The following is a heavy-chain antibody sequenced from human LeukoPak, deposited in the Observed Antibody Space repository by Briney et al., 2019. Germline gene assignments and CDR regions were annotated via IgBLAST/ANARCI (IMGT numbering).Heavy chain of an antibody. V-gene: IGHV1-18*01. CDR2: ISAYNGNT. D-gene: IGHD2-2*02. CDR3: ARQLLYHPFDY. CDR1: GGTFSSYA. J-gene: IGHJ4*02. Sequence: ASVKVSCKASGGTFSSYAISWVRQAPGQGLEWMGWISAYNGNTNYAQKLQGRVTMTTDTSTSTAYMELRSLRSDDTAVYYCARQLLYHPFDYWGQGTLVTVSS.